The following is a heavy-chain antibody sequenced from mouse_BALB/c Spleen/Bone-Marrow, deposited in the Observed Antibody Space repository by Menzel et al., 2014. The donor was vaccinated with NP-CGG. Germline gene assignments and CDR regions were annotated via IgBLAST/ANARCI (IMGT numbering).Heavy chain of an antibody. V-gene: IGHV2-9*02. CDR2: IWAGGIT. CDR1: GFSLTSYG. Sequence: VQLQQSGPGLVAPSQSLSITCTVSGFSLTSYGVHWVRQPPGKGLEWLGVIWAGGITNYNSTLMSRLSINKDDSKSKVFLKMNSLQTDDTAMYYCARAGYYKYDEDAMDYWGQGTSVTVSS. J-gene: IGHJ4*01. D-gene: IGHD2-14*01. CDR3: ARAGYYKYDEDAMDY.